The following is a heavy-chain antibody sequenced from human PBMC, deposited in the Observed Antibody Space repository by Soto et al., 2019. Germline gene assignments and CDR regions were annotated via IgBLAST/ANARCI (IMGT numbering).Heavy chain of an antibody. CDR3: ARSPGYYYGDYDACMQV. J-gene: IGHJ6*02. D-gene: IGHD4-17*01. CDR2: ISSSSSYI. V-gene: IGHV3-21*01. Sequence: EGSLRLSCSASGFTFSSYSMNWVRQASGKGLEWVSSISSSSSYIYYADSVKGRFTISRDNAKNSLYLQMNSLRAEDTAVYYCARSPGYYYGDYDACMQVSGQGTMYTIS. CDR1: GFTFSSYS.